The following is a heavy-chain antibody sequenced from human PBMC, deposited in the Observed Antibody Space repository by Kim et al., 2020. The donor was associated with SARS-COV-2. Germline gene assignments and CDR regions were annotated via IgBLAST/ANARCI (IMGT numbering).Heavy chain of an antibody. V-gene: IGHV3-23*01. CDR1: GFTLSSYA. D-gene: IGHD2-15*01. Sequence: GGSLRLSCVASGFTLSSYAMSWVRQAPGKGLEWVSAITGGGGSTYHAESVKGRFTISRDNSKNMLYLQMNSLRAEDTAVYYCAKSPVGYCSGGSCYPLDYWGQGTLVTVSS. J-gene: IGHJ4*02. CDR3: AKSPVGYCSGGSCYPLDY. CDR2: ITGGGGST.